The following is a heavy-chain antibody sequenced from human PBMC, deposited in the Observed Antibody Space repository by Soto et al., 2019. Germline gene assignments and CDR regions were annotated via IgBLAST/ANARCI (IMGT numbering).Heavy chain of an antibody. J-gene: IGHJ5*02. Sequence: GGSLRLSCAASGFTFSQYALNWVRQAPGKGLEWVAVILYDGTIEHYADSVKGRFTVSRDNSKNTVYLQMDSLTPEDAGVYYCAREASVAALNWFDPWGQGTLVTVSS. CDR2: ILYDGTIE. CDR1: GFTFSQYA. D-gene: IGHD6-6*01. CDR3: AREASVAALNWFDP. V-gene: IGHV3-30-3*01.